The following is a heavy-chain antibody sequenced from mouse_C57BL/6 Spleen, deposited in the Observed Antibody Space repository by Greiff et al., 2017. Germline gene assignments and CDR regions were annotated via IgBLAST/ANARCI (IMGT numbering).Heavy chain of an antibody. V-gene: IGHV1-55*01. J-gene: IGHJ4*01. D-gene: IGHD2-4*01. Sequence: QVQLQQPGAELVKPGASVKMSCKASGYTFTSYWITWVKQRPGQGLEWIGDIYPGSGSTNYNEKFKSKATLTVDTSSSTASMQLSSLTSEDSAVYYCARILYDYDDGYYAMDYWGQGTSVTVSS. CDR3: ARILYDYDDGYYAMDY. CDR1: GYTFTSYW. CDR2: IYPGSGST.